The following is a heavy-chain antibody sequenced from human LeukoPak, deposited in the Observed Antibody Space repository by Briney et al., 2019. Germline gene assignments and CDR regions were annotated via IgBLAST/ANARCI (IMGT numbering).Heavy chain of an antibody. D-gene: IGHD3-10*01. CDR2: IYSGGRT. CDR3: ARGLGRELDGAFDI. CDR1: GFIVSSNY. J-gene: IGHJ3*02. V-gene: IGHV3-53*01. Sequence: GGSLRLSCEASGFIVSSNYMSWVRQAPGKGLEWVSVIYSGGRTYYADSVKGRFTISRDNSRNTLYLQMNSLRAEDTAVYYCARGLGRELDGAFDIWGQGTMVTVSS.